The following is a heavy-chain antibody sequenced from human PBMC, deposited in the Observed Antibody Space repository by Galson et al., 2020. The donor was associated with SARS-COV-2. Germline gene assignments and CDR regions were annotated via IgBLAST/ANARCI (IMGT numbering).Heavy chain of an antibody. CDR2: ISAYNGNT. J-gene: IGHJ4*02. CDR1: GYTFTSYG. V-gene: IGHV1-18*01. CDR3: ARMGFDYYDSSGYKFDY. Sequence: ASVKVSCKASGYTFTSYGISWVRQAPGQGLEWMGWISAYNGNTNYAQKLQGRVTMTTDTSTSTAYMELRSLRSDDTAVYYCARMGFDYYDSSGYKFDYWGQGTLVTVSS. D-gene: IGHD3-22*01.